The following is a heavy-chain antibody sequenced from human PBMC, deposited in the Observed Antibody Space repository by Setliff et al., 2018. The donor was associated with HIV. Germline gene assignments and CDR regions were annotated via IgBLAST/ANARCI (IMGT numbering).Heavy chain of an antibody. Sequence: PSETLSLTCSVSGGSINSIYYWGWIRQPPGKGLEWIGYIYTSRGTNYNHSLRTRVIISVDTSNQFSLKLSSVTAADAAVYYCARSPSYRSSWEYYFDYWGQGILVTVSS. CDR3: ARSPSYRSSWEYYFDY. D-gene: IGHD6-13*01. J-gene: IGHJ4*02. V-gene: IGHV4-4*08. CDR2: IYTSRGT. CDR1: GGSINSIYY.